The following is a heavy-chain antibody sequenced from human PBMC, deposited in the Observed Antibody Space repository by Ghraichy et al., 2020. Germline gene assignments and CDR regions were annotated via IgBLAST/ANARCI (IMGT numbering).Heavy chain of an antibody. CDR2: VRSKDNAYAT. CDR3: ARHKEEGDDSTSPNFDH. Sequence: GESLNISCAASGFSFSGSALHWVRQASGKGLEWLGRVRSKDNAYATAYAASVKGRFTVSRDDSKNMAYLQMNSLKTEDTAVYYCARHKEEGDDSTSPNFDHWGQGTLVTVSS. CDR1: GFSFSGSA. D-gene: IGHD4-11*01. V-gene: IGHV3-73*01. J-gene: IGHJ4*02.